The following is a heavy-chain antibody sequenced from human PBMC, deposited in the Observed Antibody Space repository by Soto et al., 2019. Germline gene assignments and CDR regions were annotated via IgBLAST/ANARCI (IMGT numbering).Heavy chain of an antibody. J-gene: IGHJ4*02. CDR3: AKPSLRFLEWPYFDY. D-gene: IGHD3-3*01. CDR1: RFTFSSYA. V-gene: IGHV3-23*01. CDR2: ISDSGGST. Sequence: GGSLRLSCAASRFTFSSYAMSWVRQAPGKGLEWVSTISDSGGSTHYAGSVKGRFTISRDSSNNTLYLQMNSLRAEDTAVYYCAKPSLRFLEWPYFDYWGQGTLVTVSS.